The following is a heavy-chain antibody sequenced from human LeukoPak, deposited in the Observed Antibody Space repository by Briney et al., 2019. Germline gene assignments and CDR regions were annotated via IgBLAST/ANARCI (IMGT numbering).Heavy chain of an antibody. CDR1: GLTFSSYS. CDR3: ASGERGYSYGPAAY. J-gene: IGHJ4*02. Sequence: GGSLRLSCAASGLTFSSYSMNWVRRAPGKGLEWVSYISSSSSTIYYADSVKGRFTISRDNAKNSLSLQMNSLRVEDTALYYCASGERGYSYGPAAYWGQGTLVTVSS. D-gene: IGHD5-18*01. CDR2: ISSSSSTI. V-gene: IGHV3-48*01.